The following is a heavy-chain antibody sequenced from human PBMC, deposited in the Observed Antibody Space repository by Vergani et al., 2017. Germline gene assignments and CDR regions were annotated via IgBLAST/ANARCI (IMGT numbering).Heavy chain of an antibody. D-gene: IGHD1-26*01. V-gene: IGHV3-23*01. J-gene: IGHJ3*02. Sequence: EVQLLESGGGLVQPGGSLRLPCAASGFIFSSYAMSWVRQAPGKGLEWVSAISGSGGSTYYADSVKGRFTISRDNSKNTLYLQMNNLRAEDTTVYYCAKDLGMYSGSYRGLAFDIWGQGTMVTVSS. CDR1: GFIFSSYA. CDR3: AKDLGMYSGSYRGLAFDI. CDR2: ISGSGGST.